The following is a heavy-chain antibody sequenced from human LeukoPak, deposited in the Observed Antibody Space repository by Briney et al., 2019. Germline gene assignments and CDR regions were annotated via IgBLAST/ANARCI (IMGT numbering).Heavy chain of an antibody. CDR3: TTPGIAVAGFDY. CDR2: INIDGSQR. J-gene: IGHJ4*02. CDR1: GFSFSSTW. D-gene: IGHD6-19*01. V-gene: IGHV3-7*03. Sequence: GGSLRLSCAASGFSFSSTWMTWVRQTPGKGLELVSNINIDGSQRYHAYSVEGRFTISRDNVKNTLHLQMNSLKTEDTAVYYCTTPGIAVAGFDYWGQGTLVTVSS.